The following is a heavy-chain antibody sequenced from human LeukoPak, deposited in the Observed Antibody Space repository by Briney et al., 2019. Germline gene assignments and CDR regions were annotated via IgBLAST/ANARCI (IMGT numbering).Heavy chain of an antibody. Sequence: ASVKVSCKASGYTFTSYDINWVRQATGQGLEWMGWINPNSGGTNYAQKFQGRVTMTRDTSISTAYMELSRLRSDDTAVYYCASSDTYDYVWGSYRNDAFDIWGQGTMVTVSS. D-gene: IGHD3-16*02. J-gene: IGHJ3*02. CDR1: GYTFTSYD. CDR3: ASSDTYDYVWGSYRNDAFDI. CDR2: INPNSGGT. V-gene: IGHV1-2*02.